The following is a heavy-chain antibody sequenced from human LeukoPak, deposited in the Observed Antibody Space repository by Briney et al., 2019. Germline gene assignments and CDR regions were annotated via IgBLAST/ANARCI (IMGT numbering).Heavy chain of an antibody. V-gene: IGHV3-30-3*01. CDR1: GFTFSSYA. D-gene: IGHD6-19*01. CDR2: ISYDGSNK. J-gene: IGHJ6*02. Sequence: GGSLRLSCAASGFTFSSYAMHWVRQAPGKGLEWVAVISYDGSNKYYADSVKGRFTISRDNSKNTLYLQMNSLRAEDTAVYYCAREIVAVAGSPSRYYYYGMDVWGQGTTVTVSS. CDR3: AREIVAVAGSPSRYYYYGMDV.